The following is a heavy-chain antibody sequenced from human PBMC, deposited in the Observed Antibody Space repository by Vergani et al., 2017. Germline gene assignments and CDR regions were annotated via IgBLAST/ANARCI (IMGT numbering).Heavy chain of an antibody. Sequence: EVQLVESGGGLVQPGGSLRLSCAASGFRFSNYWMHWLRQAPGKGLEWVAAIKGDGSAKQYVESVKGRFTISRDNSKNTLYLQMNSLRAEDTAVYYCARGRRSSTSCPDYWGQGTLVTVSS. CDR2: IKGDGSAK. CDR3: ARGRRSSTSCPDY. J-gene: IGHJ4*02. D-gene: IGHD2-2*01. CDR1: GFRFSNYW. V-gene: IGHV3-7*01.